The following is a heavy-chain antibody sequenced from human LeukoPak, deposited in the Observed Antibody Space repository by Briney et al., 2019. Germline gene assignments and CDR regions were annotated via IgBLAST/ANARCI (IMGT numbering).Heavy chain of an antibody. CDR1: GFTFSSYG. CDR3: AKDGMVRGVISPINWFDP. V-gene: IGHV3-30*18. CDR2: ISYDGSNK. J-gene: IGHJ5*02. Sequence: GRSLRLSCAASGFTFSSYGMHWVRQAPGKGLEWVAVISYDGSNKYYADSVKGRFTIPRDNSKNTLYLQMNSLRAEDTAVYYCAKDGMVRGVISPINWFDPWGQGTLVTVSS. D-gene: IGHD3-10*01.